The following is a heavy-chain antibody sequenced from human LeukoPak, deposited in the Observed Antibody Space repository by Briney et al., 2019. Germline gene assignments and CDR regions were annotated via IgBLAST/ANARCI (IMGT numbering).Heavy chain of an antibody. CDR3: ERHWTLYSGYDNYYFDY. CDR1: GGSISSYY. CDR2: IYYSGST. D-gene: IGHD5-12*01. V-gene: IGHV4-59*08. Sequence: SETLSLTCTVSGGSISSYYWSWIRQPPGKGLEWIGYIYYSGSTNYNPSLKSRVTISVDTSKNQFSLKLSSVTAADTAVYYCERHWTLYSGYDNYYFDYWGQGTLVTVSS. J-gene: IGHJ4*02.